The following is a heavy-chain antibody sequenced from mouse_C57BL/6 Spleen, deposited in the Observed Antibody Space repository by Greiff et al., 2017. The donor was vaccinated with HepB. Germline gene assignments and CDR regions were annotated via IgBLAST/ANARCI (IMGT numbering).Heavy chain of an antibody. D-gene: IGHD1-1*01. J-gene: IGHJ1*03. V-gene: IGHV14-4*01. CDR1: GFNIKDDY. CDR3: TLITVGSFDV. CDR2: IDPENGDT. Sequence: EVQLQQSGAELVRPGASVKLSCTASGFNIKDDYMHWVKQRPEQGLEWIGWIDPENGDTEYASKFQGKATITADTSSNTAYLQLSSLTSEDTAVYYCTLITVGSFDVWGTGTTVTVSS.